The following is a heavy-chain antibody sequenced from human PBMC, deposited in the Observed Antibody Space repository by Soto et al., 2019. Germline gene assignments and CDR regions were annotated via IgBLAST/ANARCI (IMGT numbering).Heavy chain of an antibody. CDR1: GGSISSRNW. D-gene: IGHD3-9*01. V-gene: IGHV4-4*02. CDR2: IHHSGST. J-gene: IGHJ4*02. CDR3: ARDGTGHPSHSHT. Sequence: QVQLQESGPGLVKPSGTLSLTCAVSGGSISSRNWWSWVRQPPGKGLEWIGEIHHSGSTNYNPSLKSRVTISIDKPKTQFSLRVGSAPAADRAVYYCARDGTGHPSHSHTGAQGTLVPVPS.